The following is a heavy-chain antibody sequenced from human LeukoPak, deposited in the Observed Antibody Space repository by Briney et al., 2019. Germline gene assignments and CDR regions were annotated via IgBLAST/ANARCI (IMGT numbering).Heavy chain of an antibody. Sequence: SETLSLTCTISDDSISNSNYYWGWIRQPPGKGLEWIGCIYYSGTTYYSPALKSRATITVDTSKNQFFLNLSSVTAADTAVYYCVRLTTVVTTAWFDPWGQGTLVTVSS. CDR1: DDSISNSNYY. V-gene: IGHV4-39*01. CDR3: VRLTTVVTTAWFDP. J-gene: IGHJ5*02. CDR2: IYYSGTT. D-gene: IGHD4-23*01.